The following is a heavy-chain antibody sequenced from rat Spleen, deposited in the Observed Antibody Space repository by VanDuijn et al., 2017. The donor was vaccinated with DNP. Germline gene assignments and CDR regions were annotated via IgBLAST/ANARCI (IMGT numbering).Heavy chain of an antibody. CDR3: ATHLHTYLGSYFDY. CDR2: ISPSGRST. D-gene: IGHD2-1*01. V-gene: IGHV5-19*01. CDR1: GFTFSNYG. J-gene: IGHJ2*01. Sequence: EVQLVGSGGGLVQPGRSLKLSCAASGFTFSNYGMHWIRQAPTKGLEWVASISPSGRSTYYRDSVKGRFTISRDNAQNTLYLQVDSLRSEDTATYYCATHLHTYLGSYFDYWGQGVMVTVSS.